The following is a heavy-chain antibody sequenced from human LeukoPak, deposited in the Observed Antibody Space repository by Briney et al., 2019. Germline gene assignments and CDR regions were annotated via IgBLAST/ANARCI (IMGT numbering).Heavy chain of an antibody. J-gene: IGHJ3*02. CDR2: IRGSGGST. CDR1: GFTLSSYA. V-gene: IGHV3-23*01. CDR3: AKGGDI. Sequence: GGSLRLSCAASGFTLSSYAMSWVRQAPRKRIEWVSAIRGSGGSTYYEDAVKGRFTIYRDNAKNTLYLEMNRLRAEDTAVYYCAKGGDIWGQGTMVTVSS.